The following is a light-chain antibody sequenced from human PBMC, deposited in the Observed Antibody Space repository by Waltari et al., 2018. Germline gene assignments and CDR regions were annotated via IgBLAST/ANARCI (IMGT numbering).Light chain of an antibody. V-gene: IGKV1-39*01. J-gene: IGKJ1*01. CDR2: GST. CDR3: QQTFSSPWT. CDR1: QTISSY. Sequence: DIQMTQSPSSLSASAGDSVTITCRTSQTISSYLNWCQQKPGKAPKVLIYGSTRLQSGVPPRFSGRGSGTDYSLTIRGLQPEDSATYYCQQTFSSPWTFGQGTAVEIQ.